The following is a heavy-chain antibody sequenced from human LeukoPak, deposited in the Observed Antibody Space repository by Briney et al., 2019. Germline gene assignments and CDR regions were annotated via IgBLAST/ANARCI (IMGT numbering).Heavy chain of an antibody. Sequence: GPVKVSCKASGYTFTSYGISWVRQAPGQGLEWMGWISAYNGNTNYAQKLQGRVTMTTDTSKSTAYMELRSLRSDDTAVYYCARDLKKTYYDILTGYQFLDWFDPWGQGTLVTVSS. CDR3: ARDLKKTYYDILTGYQFLDWFDP. J-gene: IGHJ5*02. D-gene: IGHD3-9*01. CDR1: GYTFTSYG. V-gene: IGHV1-18*01. CDR2: ISAYNGNT.